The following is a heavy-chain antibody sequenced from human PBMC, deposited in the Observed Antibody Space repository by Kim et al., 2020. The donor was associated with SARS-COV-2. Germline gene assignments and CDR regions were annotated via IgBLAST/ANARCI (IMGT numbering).Heavy chain of an antibody. CDR2: IYWDDDK. V-gene: IGHV2-5*02. J-gene: IGHJ4*02. CDR3: SNDRIRRGIMIVVADMSFDY. CDR1: GFSLSTSGVG. Sequence: SGPTLVNPTQTLTLTCTFSGFSLSTSGVGVGWIRRPPGKALEWLALIYWDDDKRYSPSLKSRLTITKDTSKNQEVLTMANVDPVDTAAYYCSNDRIRRGIMIVVADMSFDYWGQGTLVTVSS. D-gene: IGHD3-22*01.